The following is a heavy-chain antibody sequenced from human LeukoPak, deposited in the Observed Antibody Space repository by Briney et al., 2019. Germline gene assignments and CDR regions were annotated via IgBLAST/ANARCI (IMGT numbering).Heavy chain of an antibody. V-gene: IGHV4-39*07. CDR1: GGSISSSSYY. J-gene: IGHJ4*02. D-gene: IGHD3-22*01. CDR2: IYYSGST. CDR3: ARDRDSNYYDSSGYLDY. Sequence: SETLSLTCTVSGGSISSSSYYWGWIRQPPGKELEWIGSIYYSGSTYYNPSLKSRVTISVDTSKNQFSLKLSSVTAADTAVYYCARDRDSNYYDSSGYLDYWGQGTLVTVSS.